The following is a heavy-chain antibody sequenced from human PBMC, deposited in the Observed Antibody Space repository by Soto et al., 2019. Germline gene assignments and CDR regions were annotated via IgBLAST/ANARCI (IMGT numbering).Heavy chain of an antibody. CDR3: AKDSFPIGYYYFDS. V-gene: IGHV3-23*01. CDR1: GFTFTSHA. Sequence: PGGSLRLSCAASGFTFTSHAMSWVRQAPGEGLEWVSGITSSGSSTNYADSVMGRFTISRDTSKNTLFLQMNSLRAEDTAVYYCAKDSFPIGYYYFDSWGQGTLVTVSS. J-gene: IGHJ4*02. CDR2: ITSSGSST. D-gene: IGHD5-12*01.